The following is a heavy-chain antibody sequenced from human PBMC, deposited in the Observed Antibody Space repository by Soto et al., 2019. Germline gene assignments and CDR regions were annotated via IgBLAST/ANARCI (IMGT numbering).Heavy chain of an antibody. Sequence: QVQLVQSGAAVKKPGSSVKVSCKASVCTFSSYSITWVRQAPGQGLEWMGRIIPILGIENYAQKFQDRVTITADKSTSTVYMELSSLSSEDTAVYYCARDRISEPNYYYAMDVWGKGTTVTVSS. V-gene: IGHV1-69*04. CDR2: IIPILGIE. D-gene: IGHD3-3*02. CDR3: ARDRISEPNYYYAMDV. J-gene: IGHJ6*04. CDR1: VCTFSSYS.